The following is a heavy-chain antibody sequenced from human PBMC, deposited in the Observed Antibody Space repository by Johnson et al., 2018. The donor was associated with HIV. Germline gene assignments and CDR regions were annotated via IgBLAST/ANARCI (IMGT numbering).Heavy chain of an antibody. CDR1: GFSVSNNY. CDR3: ARDPSTAAADSKDAFDI. J-gene: IGHJ3*02. Sequence: QVQLVESGGGLVQSGGSLSLSCGASGFSVSNNYMNWIRQAPGKGLEWVSYISSSGSTIYYADSVKGRFTISRDNSKNTLYLQMNSLRAEDTAVYYCARDPSTAAADSKDAFDIWGQGTMVTVSS. CDR2: ISSSGSTI. V-gene: IGHV3-11*04. D-gene: IGHD6-13*01.